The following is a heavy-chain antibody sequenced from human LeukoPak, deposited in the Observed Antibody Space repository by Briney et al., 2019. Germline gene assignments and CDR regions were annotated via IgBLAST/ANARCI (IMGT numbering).Heavy chain of an antibody. D-gene: IGHD2-15*01. J-gene: IGHJ4*02. CDR2: ISTYTGDT. V-gene: IGHV1-18*01. Sequence: GASVKVSCKASGYTLTNRGISWVRQAPGQGLEWMGWISTYTGDTNFAQNFQGRVTLTTDTTTSTAYMELRSLRSDDTAVYYCARESGGNTMAGDYWGQGTLVTVSS. CDR3: ARESGGNTMAGDY. CDR1: GYTLTNRG.